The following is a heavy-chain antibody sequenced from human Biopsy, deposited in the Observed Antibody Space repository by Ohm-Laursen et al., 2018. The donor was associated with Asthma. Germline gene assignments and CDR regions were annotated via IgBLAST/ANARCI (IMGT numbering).Heavy chain of an antibody. D-gene: IGHD1-26*01. CDR1: GFTFSNYG. CDR2: ISFDGSNK. Sequence: SLRLSCTAPGFTFSNYGMHGVRQAPGKGLDWVAVISFDGSNKNYTDSVKGRFTISRDNSRNTLHLQMNSLRAEDTAVYYCAKDVFPGWELRRGPDYWGQGTLVTVSS. J-gene: IGHJ4*02. V-gene: IGHV3-30*18. CDR3: AKDVFPGWELRRGPDY.